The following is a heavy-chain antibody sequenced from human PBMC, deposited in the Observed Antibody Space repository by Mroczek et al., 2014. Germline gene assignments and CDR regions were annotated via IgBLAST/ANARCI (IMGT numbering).Heavy chain of an antibody. V-gene: IGHV3-30-3*01. CDR1: GFTFSSYA. D-gene: IGHD5-12*01. CDR3: AREGHLDIVATSNFDY. J-gene: IGHJ4*02. CDR2: ISYDGSNK. Sequence: QVQLQESGGGVVQPGRSLRLSCAASGFTFSSYAMHWVRQAPGKGLEWVAVISYDGSNKYYADSVKGRFTISRDNSKNTLYLQMNSLRAEDTAVYYCAREGHLDIVATSNFDYWGQGTPGPPSP.